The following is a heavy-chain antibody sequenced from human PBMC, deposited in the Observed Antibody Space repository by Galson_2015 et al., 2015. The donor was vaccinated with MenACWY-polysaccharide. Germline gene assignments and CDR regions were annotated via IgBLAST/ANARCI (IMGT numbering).Heavy chain of an antibody. V-gene: IGHV3-74*01. D-gene: IGHD2-15*01. CDR3: TKAGAKYCRGSICYFNWFDP. Sequence: SLRLSCAASGFSFSTYWMHWVRHAPGKGLVWVSRINADGSARDYADSVRGRFTISRDNAKNTRYLEMNSLRAEDTAVYYCTKAGAKYCRGSICYFNWFDPWGQGTLVTVSS. CDR2: INADGSAR. J-gene: IGHJ5*02. CDR1: GFSFSTYW.